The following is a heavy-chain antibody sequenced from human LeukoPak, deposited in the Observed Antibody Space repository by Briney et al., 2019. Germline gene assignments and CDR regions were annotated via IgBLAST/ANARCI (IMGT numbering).Heavy chain of an antibody. CDR1: GFTFSSYS. CDR3: ARERGLYCGGDCSDY. Sequence: GGSLRLSCAASGFTFSSYSMNWVRQAPGKGLEWVSYISSSGSTIYYADSVKGRFTISRDNAKNSLYLQMNSLRAEDTAVYYCARERGLYCGGDCSDYWGQGTLVTVSS. D-gene: IGHD2-21*01. J-gene: IGHJ4*02. CDR2: ISSSGSTI. V-gene: IGHV3-48*01.